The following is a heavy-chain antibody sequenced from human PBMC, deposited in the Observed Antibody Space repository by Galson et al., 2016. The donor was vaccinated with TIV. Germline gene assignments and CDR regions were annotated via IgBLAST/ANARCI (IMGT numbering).Heavy chain of an antibody. D-gene: IGHD3-22*01. CDR2: MSPSNGNT. CDR1: GYTFTSFD. Sequence: SVKVSCKASGYTFTSFDISWIRQAPGQGLEWMGWMSPSNGNTGYAQKFRGRITVSRHPSTTTVYMELSGLTSEDTAVYYCARGHYYDSSGYSFDCWGQGTLVTVSS. CDR3: ARGHYYDSSGYSFDC. J-gene: IGHJ4*02. V-gene: IGHV1-8*01.